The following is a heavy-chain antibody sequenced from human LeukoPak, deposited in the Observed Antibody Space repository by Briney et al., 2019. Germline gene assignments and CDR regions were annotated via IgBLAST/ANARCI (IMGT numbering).Heavy chain of an antibody. V-gene: IGHV1-69*06. CDR3: ASRPAIAAAGDY. D-gene: IGHD6-13*01. J-gene: IGHJ4*02. Sequence: GASVKVSCKASGGTFITYGISWVRQAPGQGREGRGGIVPNSGTADYAQKFQGGFTITADKSTSTAYMELSSLRTEDTAVYYCASRPAIAAAGDYWGQGTLVTVSS. CDR2: IVPNSGTA. CDR1: GGTFITYG.